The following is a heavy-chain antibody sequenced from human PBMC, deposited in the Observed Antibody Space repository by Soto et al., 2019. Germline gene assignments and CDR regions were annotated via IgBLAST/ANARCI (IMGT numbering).Heavy chain of an antibody. CDR3: AKGRSLTVFDY. V-gene: IGHV3-21*01. J-gene: IGHJ4*02. CDR2: ISGSNTGI. Sequence: ALRLSCAAPGSTFSSYIMNWVRQAPGKGLEWVSSISGSNTGIYYADSVKGRFTISRDNAKNSLSLQMNSLRAEDTAVYYCAKGRSLTVFDYWGQGTLVSISS. D-gene: IGHD3-9*01. CDR1: GSTFSSYI.